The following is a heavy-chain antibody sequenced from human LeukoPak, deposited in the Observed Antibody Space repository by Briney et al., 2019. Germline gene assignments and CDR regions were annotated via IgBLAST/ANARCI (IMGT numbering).Heavy chain of an antibody. D-gene: IGHD3-10*01. J-gene: IGHJ4*02. V-gene: IGHV3-23*01. CDR1: GFTFSSYA. CDR2: ISGSGGST. CDR3: AKGPYYGWGSDYNWDDY. Sequence: GGSRRLSCAASGFTFSSYAMSWVRQAPGEGLEWVSSISGSGGSTYYADSVKGRFTISRDNSKNTLYLQMNSLAAEDTAVYYCAKGPYYGWGSDYNWDDYWGQGTLVTVSS.